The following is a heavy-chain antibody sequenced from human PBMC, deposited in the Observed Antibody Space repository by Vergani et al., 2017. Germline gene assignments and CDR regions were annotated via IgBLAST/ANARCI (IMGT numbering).Heavy chain of an antibody. D-gene: IGHD2-8*01. J-gene: IGHJ6*03. CDR1: GGSFTSYH. CDR3: ARVYTDTNVHLYYYYYMDV. V-gene: IGHV4-34*01. CDR2: IDHTGRA. Sequence: QVQLQQWGGGRLKPSETLSLTCVVNGGSFTSYHWTWIRQSPGEGLEWVGDIDHTGRADYNPSLKSRLTMSVDKSRNQFSLPLNSVTATDTAIYFCARVYTDTNVHLYYYYYMDVWGQGTAVTVS.